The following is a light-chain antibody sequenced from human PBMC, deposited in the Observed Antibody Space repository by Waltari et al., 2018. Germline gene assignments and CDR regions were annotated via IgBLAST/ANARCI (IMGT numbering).Light chain of an antibody. V-gene: IGLV1-44*01. J-gene: IGLJ2*01. CDR1: NYNIASGP. CDR3: ATWDGRVNGVL. Sequence: QSVLTQAPSVSGTPGQRVTISCPGTNYNIASGPVNWYQQVPGMSPKLLIYSNDQRPSGVPDRFSGSKSGTSASLAISGFQSEDEADYYCATWDGRVNGVLFGGGTKVTVL. CDR2: SND.